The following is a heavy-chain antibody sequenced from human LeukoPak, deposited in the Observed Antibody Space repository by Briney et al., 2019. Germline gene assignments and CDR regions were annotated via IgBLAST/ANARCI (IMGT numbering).Heavy chain of an antibody. Sequence: GGSLRLSCAASGFTFSSYGMHWVRQAPGKGLEWVAVISYDGSNKYYADSVKGRFTISRDNSKNTLYLQMNSLRAEDTAVYYCAKDSNAGQDYGDAGVYWGQGTLVTVSS. CDR2: ISYDGSNK. V-gene: IGHV3-30*18. CDR1: GFTFSSYG. D-gene: IGHD4-17*01. CDR3: AKDSNAGQDYGDAGVY. J-gene: IGHJ4*02.